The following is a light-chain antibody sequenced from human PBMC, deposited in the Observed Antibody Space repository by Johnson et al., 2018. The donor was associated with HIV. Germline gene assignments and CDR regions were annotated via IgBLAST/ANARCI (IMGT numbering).Light chain of an antibody. J-gene: IGLJ1*01. Sequence: QLVLTQPPSVSAAPGQKVTISCSGSSSNIGNNYVSWYQQLPGTAPKLLIYDNNKRPSGIPDRFSGSKSGTSATLGITGLLTGDEADYYCGTWDSSLSAGVFGTGAKVTVL. V-gene: IGLV1-51*01. CDR2: DNN. CDR3: GTWDSSLSAGV. CDR1: SSNIGNNY.